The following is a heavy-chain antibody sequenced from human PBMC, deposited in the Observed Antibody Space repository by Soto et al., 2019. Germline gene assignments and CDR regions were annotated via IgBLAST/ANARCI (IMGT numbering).Heavy chain of an antibody. J-gene: IGHJ4*02. CDR1: GGSISSSNW. D-gene: IGHD6-13*01. CDR3: ARAAMGGSSWPFDY. CDR2: IYHSGST. Sequence: SETLSLTCAVSGGSISSSNWWTWVRQPPGKGLEWIGEIYHSGSTNYNPSLKSRVTISVDKSKNQFSLKLSSVTAADTAVYYCARAAMGGSSWPFDYWGQGTLVTVSS. V-gene: IGHV4-4*02.